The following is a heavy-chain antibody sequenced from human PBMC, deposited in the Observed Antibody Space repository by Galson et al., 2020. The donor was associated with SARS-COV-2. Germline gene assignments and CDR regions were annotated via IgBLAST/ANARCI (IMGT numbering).Heavy chain of an antibody. Sequence: GESLKISCKASGYTFTSYGISWVRQAPGQGLEWMGWISAYNGNTNYAQKLQGRVTMTTDTSTSTAYMELRSLRSDDTAVYYCAREREDLGYCSSTSCYPLDRWGRGTLVTVSS. CDR1: GYTFTSYG. CDR2: ISAYNGNT. CDR3: AREREDLGYCSSTSCYPLDR. J-gene: IGHJ2*01. V-gene: IGHV1-18*01. D-gene: IGHD2-2*01.